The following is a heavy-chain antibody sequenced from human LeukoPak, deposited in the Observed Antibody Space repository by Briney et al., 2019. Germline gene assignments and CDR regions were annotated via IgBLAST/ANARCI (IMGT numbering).Heavy chain of an antibody. Sequence: PGRSLRLSCAASGFTFNNYAMHWVRQAPGKGLEWVADINPDGSDKYYVDYLKGRFTISRDNAKNSLYLQMNSLRGEDTAVYYCARDPAYGALDYWGQGALVTVSS. CDR3: ARDPAYGALDY. CDR1: GFTFNNYA. V-gene: IGHV3-7*01. CDR2: INPDGSDK. D-gene: IGHD4-17*01. J-gene: IGHJ4*02.